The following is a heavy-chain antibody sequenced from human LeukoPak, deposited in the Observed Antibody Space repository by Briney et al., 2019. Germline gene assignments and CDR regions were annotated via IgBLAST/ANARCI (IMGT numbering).Heavy chain of an antibody. Sequence: GGSLRLSCAASGFTFSSYSMNWVRQAPEKGLEWVSTISGSGGGTYYADSVKGRFTISRDDSKNTLYLQMNSLRAEDTAVYYCAKDLGRYRNNYFDYWGQGTLVTVSS. CDR1: GFTFSSYS. D-gene: IGHD1-26*01. V-gene: IGHV3-23*01. CDR2: ISGSGGGT. J-gene: IGHJ4*02. CDR3: AKDLGRYRNNYFDY.